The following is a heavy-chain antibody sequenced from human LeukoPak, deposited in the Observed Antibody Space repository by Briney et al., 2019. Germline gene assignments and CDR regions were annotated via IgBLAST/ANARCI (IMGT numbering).Heavy chain of an antibody. Sequence: PSETLSLTCAVYGGSFINYYWSWIRQPPGKGLEWIGEINHSGSTNYNPSLKSRVTISVDTSKNQFSLKLSSVTAADTAVYYCAGRPSHYYCRSASCFTAHFDYWGQGTLVTVSP. V-gene: IGHV4-34*01. CDR1: GGSFINYY. J-gene: IGHJ4*02. CDR2: INHSGST. CDR3: AGRPSHYYCRSASCFTAHFDY. D-gene: IGHD2-2*02.